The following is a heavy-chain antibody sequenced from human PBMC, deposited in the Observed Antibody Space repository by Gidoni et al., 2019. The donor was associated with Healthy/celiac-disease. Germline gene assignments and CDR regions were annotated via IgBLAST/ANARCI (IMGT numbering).Heavy chain of an antibody. CDR1: GFTFDDYA. J-gene: IGHJ4*02. Sequence: EVQLVESGGGLVQPGRSLRLSCAASGFTFDDYAMHWVRQAPGKGLEWVSGISWNSGSIGYADSVKGRFTISRDNAKNSLYLQMNSLRAEDTALYYCAKDMGQEWLQSTTPDYWGQGTLVTVSS. CDR3: AKDMGQEWLQSTTPDY. D-gene: IGHD5-12*01. CDR2: ISWNSGSI. V-gene: IGHV3-9*01.